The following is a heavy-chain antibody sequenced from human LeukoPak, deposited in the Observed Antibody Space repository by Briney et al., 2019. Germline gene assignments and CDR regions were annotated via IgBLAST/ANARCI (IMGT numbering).Heavy chain of an antibody. CDR3: ARPRLAAAGPYYFDY. D-gene: IGHD6-13*01. V-gene: IGHV1-18*01. Sequence: GASVKVSCKASGGTFSSYGISWVRQAPGQGLEWMGWISAYNGNTNYAQKLQGRVTMTTDTSTSTAYMELRSLRSDDTAVYYCARPRLAAAGPYYFDYWGQGTLVTVSS. CDR2: ISAYNGNT. J-gene: IGHJ4*02. CDR1: GGTFSSYG.